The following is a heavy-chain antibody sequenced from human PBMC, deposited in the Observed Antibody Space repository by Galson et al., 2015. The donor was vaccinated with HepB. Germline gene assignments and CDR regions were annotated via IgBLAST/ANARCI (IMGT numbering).Heavy chain of an antibody. Sequence: CAISGDSVSSNSTAGNWIRQSPSRGLEWLGRTYYRSKWYNDYAVSVKSRITINPDTSKNQFSLQLNSVTPEDTAVYYCAKSGGTPAFDIWGQGTMVTVSS. CDR3: AKSGGTPAFDI. J-gene: IGHJ3*02. D-gene: IGHD2-15*01. CDR2: TYYRSKWYN. V-gene: IGHV6-1*01. CDR1: GDSVSSNSTA.